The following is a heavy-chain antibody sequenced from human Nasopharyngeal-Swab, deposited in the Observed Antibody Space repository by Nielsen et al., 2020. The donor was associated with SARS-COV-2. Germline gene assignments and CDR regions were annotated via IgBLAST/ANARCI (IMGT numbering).Heavy chain of an antibody. D-gene: IGHD6-19*01. Sequence: SVKVSCKASGYSFNNYAITWVRQAPGQGLEWLGWISAYNGDTDHAQRLQGRVTMTTETSTSTAYMELRSLRSDDTAVYYCARQDRSGWYVDYWGQGTPVTVSS. CDR2: ISAYNGDT. CDR3: ARQDRSGWYVDY. J-gene: IGHJ4*02. CDR1: GYSFNNYA. V-gene: IGHV1-18*01.